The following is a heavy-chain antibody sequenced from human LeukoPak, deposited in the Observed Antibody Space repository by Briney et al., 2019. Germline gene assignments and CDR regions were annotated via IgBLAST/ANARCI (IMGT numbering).Heavy chain of an antibody. CDR3: AKDLRFSYGSGY. CDR1: GFTLSSYA. CDR2: ISGSGTST. V-gene: IGHV3-23*01. J-gene: IGHJ4*02. Sequence: GGSLRLSCAASGFTLSSYAMGWVRQAPGKGLEWVSVISGSGTSTNYANSVKGRFTISRDNSKNTMYLQMNSLRAEDTAVYYCAKDLRFSYGSGYWGQGTLVTVSS. D-gene: IGHD5-18*01.